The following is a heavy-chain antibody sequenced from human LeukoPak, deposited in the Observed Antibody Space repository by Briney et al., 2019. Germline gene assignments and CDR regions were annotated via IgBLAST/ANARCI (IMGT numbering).Heavy chain of an antibody. CDR2: ISAYNGNT. CDR3: ARDGVAARPNYYYYVDV. Sequence: GASVKVSCKASGYTFTSYGISWVRQAPGQGLEWMGWISAYNGNTNYAQKLQGRVTMTTDTSTSTAYMELRSLRSDDTAVYYCARDGVAARPNYYYYVDVWGKGTTVTVSS. J-gene: IGHJ6*03. D-gene: IGHD6-6*01. CDR1: GYTFTSYG. V-gene: IGHV1-18*01.